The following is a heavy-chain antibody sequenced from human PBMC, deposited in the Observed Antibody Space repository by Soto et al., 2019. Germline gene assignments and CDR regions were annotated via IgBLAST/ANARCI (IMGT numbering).Heavy chain of an antibody. CDR3: AKNQGVELVPLATVDWFDP. CDR2: ISGSGLNK. J-gene: IGHJ5*02. Sequence: GSLGLSCAASGFTFENFGMSWVRQAPGKGLEWISSISGSGLNKYYADSVKGRFTISRDNSKNTVYLELSNLRAEDTAVYHCAKNQGVELVPLATVDWFDPWGQGSVVTVSS. D-gene: IGHD1-26*01. V-gene: IGHV3-23*01. CDR1: GFTFENFG.